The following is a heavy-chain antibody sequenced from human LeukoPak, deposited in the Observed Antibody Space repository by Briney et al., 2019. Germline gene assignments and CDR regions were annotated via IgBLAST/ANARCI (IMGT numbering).Heavy chain of an antibody. D-gene: IGHD1-26*01. Sequence: GGSLRLSCAASGFSFSSYAMSWVRQAPGKGLEWVSAISGSGGSTYYADSVKGRFTISRDNSKNTLYLQMNSLRAEDTAVYYCAKDGWELLNAFDIWGQGTMVTVSS. CDR1: GFSFSSYA. V-gene: IGHV3-23*01. J-gene: IGHJ3*02. CDR3: AKDGWELLNAFDI. CDR2: ISGSGGST.